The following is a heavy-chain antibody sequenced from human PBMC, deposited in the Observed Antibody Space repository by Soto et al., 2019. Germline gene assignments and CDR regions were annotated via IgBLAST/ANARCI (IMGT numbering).Heavy chain of an antibody. D-gene: IGHD2-8*01. Sequence: QLQLQESGPGLVKPSETLSLTCTVSGGSISSSSYYWGWIRQPPGKGLEWIGSIYYSGSTYYNPSLKSRVTISVDTSKNQFSLKLSSVTAADTAVYYCARARRVFNWFDPWGQGTLVTVSS. CDR2: IYYSGST. J-gene: IGHJ5*02. V-gene: IGHV4-39*01. CDR1: GGSISSSSYY. CDR3: ARARRVFNWFDP.